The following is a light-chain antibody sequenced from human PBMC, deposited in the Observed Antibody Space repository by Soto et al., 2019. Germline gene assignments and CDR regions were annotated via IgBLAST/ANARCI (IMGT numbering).Light chain of an antibody. CDR3: QLYGSSPPMST. Sequence: EIVLTQSPGTLSLSPGERATLSCRASQTVIRTYLAWYQQKPGQAPRLLIYAASIRATGIPDRFSGSGSGTVFPLTTGRLEPEDFAVYYCQLYGSSPPMSTFGGGTKLEIK. CDR2: AAS. V-gene: IGKV3-20*01. J-gene: IGKJ2*01. CDR1: QTVIRTY.